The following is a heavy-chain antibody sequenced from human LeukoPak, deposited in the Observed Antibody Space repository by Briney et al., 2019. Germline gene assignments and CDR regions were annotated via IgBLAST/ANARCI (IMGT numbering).Heavy chain of an antibody. J-gene: IGHJ6*04. CDR1: GGSISNYY. V-gene: IGHV4-4*07. CDR2: FYTSGNT. D-gene: IGHD2-2*01. CDR3: ARAGSSTSPPGVV. Sequence: SETLSLTCTVSGGSISNYYWRWVRQPAGKGRELIGRFYTSGNTNHNPSLKSRVAMSVDTSKNQFSLNLTSVTAADTAVYYCARAGSSTSPPGVVWGKGTTVTVSS.